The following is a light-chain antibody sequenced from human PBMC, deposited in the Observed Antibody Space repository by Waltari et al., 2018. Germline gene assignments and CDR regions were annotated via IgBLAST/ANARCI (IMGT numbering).Light chain of an antibody. J-gene: IGKJ2*01. CDR3: QQSYTTAYT. Sequence: IQMTQSPSSLSASVGDRVTITCRASQSISTSLNWYQQIPGKAPKLLIYVASTLQSGGPSRFGGSGAGTDFSRTISSLQPEDFATYYCQQSYTTAYTFGQGTKLETK. V-gene: IGKV1-39*01. CDR1: QSISTS. CDR2: VAS.